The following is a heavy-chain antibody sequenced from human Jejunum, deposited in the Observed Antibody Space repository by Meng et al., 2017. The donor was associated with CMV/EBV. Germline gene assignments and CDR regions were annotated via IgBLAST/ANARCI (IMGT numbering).Heavy chain of an antibody. V-gene: IGHV3-7*01. CDR1: W. J-gene: IGHJ6*02. Sequence: WVGRVRRAPGKEVEWVANKKHDGSKTDYVGSVKGRFTISRDNTKNSLYLQMNSLRAEDTAVYYCARDNANVDTARGVYYYYGMDGWGQGTTVTVSS. D-gene: IGHD5-18*01. CDR2: KKHDGSKT. CDR3: ARDNANVDTARGVYYYYGMDG.